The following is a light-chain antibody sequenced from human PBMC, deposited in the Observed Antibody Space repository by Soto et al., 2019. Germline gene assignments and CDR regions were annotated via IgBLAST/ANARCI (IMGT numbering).Light chain of an antibody. J-gene: IGKJ2*01. CDR2: GAS. CDR3: QQYCSSPPYT. V-gene: IGKV3-20*01. Sequence: EIVLTQSPGTLSLSPGERATLSCRASQSVSSSYLAWYQQKPGQAPRLLIYGASSRATGIPDRFSGSGSGTDFTHTISRLEPEDFAVYYCQQYCSSPPYTFGQGTKLEIK. CDR1: QSVSSSY.